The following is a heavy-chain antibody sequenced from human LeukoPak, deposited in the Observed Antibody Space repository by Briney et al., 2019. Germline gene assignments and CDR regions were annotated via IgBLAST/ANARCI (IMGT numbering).Heavy chain of an antibody. CDR1: GFTFSTYS. Sequence: PGRSLRLSYAASGFTFSTYSMNWVRQAPGKGLEWVSYISPSSSAIDHADSVKGRFTISRDNAKNSLYLQMNSLRDEDTAVYYCARDRDYAFDYWGQGTLVTVSS. D-gene: IGHD4-17*01. J-gene: IGHJ4*02. CDR2: ISPSSSAI. V-gene: IGHV3-48*02. CDR3: ARDRDYAFDY.